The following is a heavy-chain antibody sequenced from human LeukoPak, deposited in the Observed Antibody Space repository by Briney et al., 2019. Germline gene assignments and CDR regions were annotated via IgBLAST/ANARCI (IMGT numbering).Heavy chain of an antibody. Sequence: GGSLRLSCAASGFTFSSYAMSWDRQAPGKGLEWVSAISGSGGSTYYADSVKGRFTISRDNSKNTLYLQMNSLRAEDTAVYYCAKVYSGGSFNWFDPWGQGTLVTVSS. V-gene: IGHV3-23*01. CDR1: GFTFSSYA. J-gene: IGHJ5*02. CDR3: AKVYSGGSFNWFDP. D-gene: IGHD2-15*01. CDR2: ISGSGGST.